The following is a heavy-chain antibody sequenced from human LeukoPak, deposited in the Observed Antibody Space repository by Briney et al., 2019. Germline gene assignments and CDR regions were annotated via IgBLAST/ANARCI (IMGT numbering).Heavy chain of an antibody. D-gene: IGHD6-6*01. CDR3: AATSSSAY. Sequence: AGGSLRLSCAVSTFYFTDYAMSWARQAPGKGLEWLSAVSGNGDTKDYVDSVKGRFTISRDNSRNTVHLQIDNLRTEDTAVYYCAATSSSAYWGQGTLVTVSS. CDR2: VSGNGDTK. J-gene: IGHJ4*02. V-gene: IGHV3-23*01. CDR1: TFYFTDYA.